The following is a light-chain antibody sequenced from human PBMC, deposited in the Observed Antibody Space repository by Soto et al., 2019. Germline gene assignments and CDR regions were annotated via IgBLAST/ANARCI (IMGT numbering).Light chain of an antibody. CDR2: EVS. Sequence: QSALTQPASVSGSPGQSITISCIGSSSDVGGYNYVSWYQHHPGKAPKLMIYEVSNRPSGVSHRFSGSKSGNTASLTISGLQAEDEADYYCNSYTSSSTQVFGTGTKVTVL. CDR3: NSYTSSSTQV. J-gene: IGLJ1*01. CDR1: SSDVGGYNY. V-gene: IGLV2-14*01.